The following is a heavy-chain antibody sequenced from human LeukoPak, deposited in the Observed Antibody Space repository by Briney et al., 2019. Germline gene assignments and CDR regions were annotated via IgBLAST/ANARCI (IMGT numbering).Heavy chain of an antibody. D-gene: IGHD5-12*01. CDR1: DGSTTGYY. Sequence: SETLSLTCSVSDGSTTGYYWGWIRQPPGKGLEWIGSIYHSGSTYYNPSLKSRVTISVDTSKNQFSLKLSSVTAADTAVYYCAREWPDDYWGQGTLVTVSS. J-gene: IGHJ4*02. V-gene: IGHV4-38-2*02. CDR3: AREWPDDY. CDR2: IYHSGST.